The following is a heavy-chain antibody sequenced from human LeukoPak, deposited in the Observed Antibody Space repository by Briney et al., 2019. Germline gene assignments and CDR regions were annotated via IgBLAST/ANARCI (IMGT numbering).Heavy chain of an antibody. Sequence: GGFLRLSCAASGFTFSSYAMHWVRQAPGKGLEWVAVISYDGSNKYYADSVKGRFTISRDNSKNTLYLQMNSLRAEDTAVYYCARDPMATISFFDYWGQGTLVTVSS. CDR3: ARDPMATISFFDY. D-gene: IGHD5-24*01. J-gene: IGHJ4*02. V-gene: IGHV3-30-3*01. CDR1: GFTFSSYA. CDR2: ISYDGSNK.